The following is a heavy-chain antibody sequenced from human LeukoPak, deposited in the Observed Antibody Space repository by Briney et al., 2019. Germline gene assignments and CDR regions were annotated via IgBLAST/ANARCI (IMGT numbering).Heavy chain of an antibody. CDR1: GFTISTNY. V-gene: IGHV3-53*01. J-gene: IGHJ4*02. CDR2: MYTGGST. D-gene: IGHD3-22*01. CDR3: ARAPFYYDSSGYPYFDG. Sequence: GGSLRLSCAASGFTISTNYMSWVRQAPGKGLEWVPVMYTGGSTYYADSVKGRFTISRDNSKNTLYLQMNSLRAEDTALYYCARAPFYYDSSGYPYFDGWGQGTLVTVSS.